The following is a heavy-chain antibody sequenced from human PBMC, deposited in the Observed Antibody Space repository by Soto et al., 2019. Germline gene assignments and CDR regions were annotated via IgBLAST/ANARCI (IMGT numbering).Heavy chain of an antibody. D-gene: IGHD3-22*01. CDR1: GNSISSGDYY. CDR3: ARLYYCDTSGYLSFDY. Sequence: QVQLQESGPGLVKPSQTLSLTCTVSGNSISSGDYYWSWVRQSPGKGLDWIGYIYYSGSAYYNPSRKSRRTISVDTYRNQFSLELTAVTAADTAVYYCARLYYCDTSGYLSFDYWGQGTLVSVSS. CDR2: IYYSGSA. J-gene: IGHJ4*02. V-gene: IGHV4-30-4*01.